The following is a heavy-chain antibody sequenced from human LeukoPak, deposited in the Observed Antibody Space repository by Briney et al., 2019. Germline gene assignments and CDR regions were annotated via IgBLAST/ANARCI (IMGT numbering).Heavy chain of an antibody. J-gene: IGHJ4*02. CDR3: ARDQDWAFDY. V-gene: IGHV3-48*01. CDR2: ISGSSTTI. D-gene: IGHD3/OR15-3a*01. Sequence: GGLSLSCAASGFNFSSHSMNWVRQAPGKRLEWVSYISGSSTTIDYADSAKGRFIISRDNAKKSLYLQMNNLIAEDTAVYYCARDQDWAFDYWGQGILVTVSS. CDR1: GFNFSSHS.